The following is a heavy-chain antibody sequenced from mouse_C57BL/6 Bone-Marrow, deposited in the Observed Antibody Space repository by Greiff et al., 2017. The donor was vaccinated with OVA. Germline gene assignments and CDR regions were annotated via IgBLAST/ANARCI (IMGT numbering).Heavy chain of an antibody. D-gene: IGHD4-1*01. J-gene: IGHJ2*01. CDR3: AHNWDYFDY. CDR1: GYTFTSYW. V-gene: IGHV1-59*01. CDR2: IDPSDSYT. Sequence: QVQLQQLGAELVRPGTSVKLSCKASGYTFTSYWMHWVKQRPGQGLEWIGVIDPSDSYTNYNQKFKGKATLTVDTSSSTAYMQLSSLTSEDSAVYYCAHNWDYFDYWGQGTTLTVSS.